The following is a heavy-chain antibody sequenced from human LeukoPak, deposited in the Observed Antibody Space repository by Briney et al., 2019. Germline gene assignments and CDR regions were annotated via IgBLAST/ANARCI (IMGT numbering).Heavy chain of an antibody. V-gene: IGHV1-18*01. D-gene: IGHD3-10*01. CDR3: ARSKREGSEKYYFDY. Sequence: GASVKVSCKASGYTFTSHVIYWVRQAPGHRPDWMGWISAYNGNTNYAQKLQGRVTMTTDTSTSTAYMELRRLRSDDTAVYYCARSKREGSEKYYFDYWGQGTLVTVSS. CDR2: ISAYNGNT. CDR1: GYTFTSHV. J-gene: IGHJ4*02.